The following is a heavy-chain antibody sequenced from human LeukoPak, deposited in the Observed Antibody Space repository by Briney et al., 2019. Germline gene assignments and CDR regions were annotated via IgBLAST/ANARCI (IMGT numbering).Heavy chain of an antibody. CDR3: ARSAGTYYYDSSGYSEYYFDY. CDR2: ISSSSSYI. J-gene: IGHJ4*02. D-gene: IGHD3-22*01. CDR1: GFTFSSYS. V-gene: IGHV3-21*01. Sequence: GSLRLSCAASGFTFSSYSMNWVRQAPGKGLEWVSSISSSSSYIYYADSVKGRFTISRDNAKNSLYLQMNSLRAEDTAVYYCARSAGTYYYDSSGYSEYYFDYWGQGTLVTVSS.